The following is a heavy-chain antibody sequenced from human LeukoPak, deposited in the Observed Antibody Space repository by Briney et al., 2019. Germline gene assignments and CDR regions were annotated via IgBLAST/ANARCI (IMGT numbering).Heavy chain of an antibody. CDR2: INGGGSPI. D-gene: IGHD6-25*01. CDR3: ARFAAGGSYYYYMDV. V-gene: IGHV3-48*03. Sequence: PGGSLRLSCAASGFIFSSMNWVRQAPGKGLEWVAYINGGGSPIYYADSVRGRFTISRDNAKNSLYLQMNSLRADDTAVYYCARFAAGGSYYYYMDVWGKGTTVTVSS. CDR1: GFIFSS. J-gene: IGHJ6*03.